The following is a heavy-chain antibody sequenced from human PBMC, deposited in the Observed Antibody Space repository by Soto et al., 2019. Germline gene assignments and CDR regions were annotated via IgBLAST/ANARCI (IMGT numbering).Heavy chain of an antibody. CDR2: ISAYNGNT. CDR1: GYTFTSYG. CDR3: ARTKTYYDYIWGSYSPDAFDI. D-gene: IGHD3-16*01. Sequence: ASVKVSCKASGYTFTSYGISWVRQAPGQGLEWMGWISAYNGNTNYAQKLQGRVTMTTDTSTSTAYMELRSLRPDDTAVYYCARTKTYYDYIWGSYSPDAFDIWGQGTMVTVSS. J-gene: IGHJ3*02. V-gene: IGHV1-18*01.